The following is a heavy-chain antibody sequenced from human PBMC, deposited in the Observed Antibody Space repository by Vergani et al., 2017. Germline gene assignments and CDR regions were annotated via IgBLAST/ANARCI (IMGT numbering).Heavy chain of an antibody. CDR2: INPNSGGT. D-gene: IGHD2-2*01. CDR3: ARVPPPTYCSSTSCYNKPRGYSYGFFDY. Sequence: QVQLVQSGAEVKKPGASVKVSCKASGYTFTGYYMHWVRQAPGQGLEWMGWINPNSGGTNYAQKLQGRVTMTTDTSTSTAYMELRSLRSDDTAVYYCARVPPPTYCSSTSCYNKPRGYSYGFFDYWGQGTLVTVSS. V-gene: IGHV1-2*02. CDR1: GYTFTGYY. J-gene: IGHJ4*02.